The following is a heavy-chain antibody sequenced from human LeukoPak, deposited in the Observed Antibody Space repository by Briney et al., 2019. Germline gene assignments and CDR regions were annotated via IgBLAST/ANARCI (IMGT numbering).Heavy chain of an antibody. J-gene: IGHJ4*01. Sequence: SETLSLTCAVYGGSFSGYYWSWIRQPPGKGLEWIGEINHSGSTNYNPSLKSRVTISVDTSKNQFSLKLSSVTAADTAVYYCARVFGLGYCSGGSCRNFDYWSHGTLVTVSS. D-gene: IGHD2-15*01. CDR2: INHSGST. V-gene: IGHV4-34*01. CDR1: GGSFSGYY. CDR3: ARVFGLGYCSGGSCRNFDY.